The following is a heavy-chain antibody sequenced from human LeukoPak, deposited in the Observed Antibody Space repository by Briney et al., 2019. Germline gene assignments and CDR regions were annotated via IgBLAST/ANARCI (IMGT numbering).Heavy chain of an antibody. V-gene: IGHV3-33*01. J-gene: IGHJ3*02. D-gene: IGHD6-13*01. CDR2: IWYDGSNK. CDR3: ARSRIASSGYDAFDI. Sequence: GGSLRLSCAASGFTFSNYGVHCVRQAPDKGLEWVALIWYDGSNKYYTDSVKGRFTISRDNSKSTLYLQMNSLRAEDTAVYYCARSRIASSGYDAFDIWGQGTMVTVSS. CDR1: GFTFSNYG.